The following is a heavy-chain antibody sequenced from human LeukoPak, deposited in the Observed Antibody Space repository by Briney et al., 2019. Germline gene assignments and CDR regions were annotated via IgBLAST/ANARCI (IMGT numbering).Heavy chain of an antibody. V-gene: IGHV3-48*01. CDR1: GFTLSNYS. J-gene: IGHJ4*02. Sequence: GGSLRLSCAVSGFTLSNYSMNWVRQAPGKGLEWISYISGSGFTIHYADSVKGRFTISRDNAKNTLYLQMNSLRAEDTAVYYCVRGGGYSYGPGDHWGQGTLVTVSS. D-gene: IGHD5-18*01. CDR3: VRGGGYSYGPGDH. CDR2: ISGSGFTI.